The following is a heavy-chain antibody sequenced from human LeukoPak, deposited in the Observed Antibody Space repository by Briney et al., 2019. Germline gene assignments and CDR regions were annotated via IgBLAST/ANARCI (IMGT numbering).Heavy chain of an antibody. V-gene: IGHV1-18*04. J-gene: IGHJ4*02. Sequence: ASVKVSCKASGYTFTSYGIGWVRQAPGQGLEWMGWISAYNGNTNYAQKLQGRVTMTTDTSTSTAYMELRSLRSDDTAVYYCARDRVYYGSGSYSSFDYWGQGTLVTVSS. CDR3: ARDRVYYGSGSYSSFDY. D-gene: IGHD3-10*01. CDR2: ISAYNGNT. CDR1: GYTFTSYG.